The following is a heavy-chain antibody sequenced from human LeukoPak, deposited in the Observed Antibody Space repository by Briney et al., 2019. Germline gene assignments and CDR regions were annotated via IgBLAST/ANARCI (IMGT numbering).Heavy chain of an antibody. CDR1: GGSISSYY. V-gene: IGHV4-59*08. CDR2: IYYSGSI. J-gene: IGHJ4*02. CDR3: ARHRDHYYDSSGYYDY. D-gene: IGHD3-22*01. Sequence: SETLSLTCTVSGGSISSYYWSWXRQPXGXXLXXXXYIYYSGSINYNPSLKSRVTMSVDTSKNQFSLRLSSVTAADTAVYYCARHRDHYYDSSGYYDYWGQGTLVTVSS.